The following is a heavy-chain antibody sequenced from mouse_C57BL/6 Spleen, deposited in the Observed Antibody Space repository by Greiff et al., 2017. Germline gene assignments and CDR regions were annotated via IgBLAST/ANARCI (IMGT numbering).Heavy chain of an antibody. CDR3: TTKDYYGTMDY. CDR2: IDPENGDT. CDR1: GFNIKDDY. D-gene: IGHD1-1*01. V-gene: IGHV14-4*01. J-gene: IGHJ4*01. Sequence: VQLQQSGAELVRPGASVKLSCTASGFNIKDDYMHWVKQRPEQGLEWIGWIDPENGDTEYASKFQGKATITADTSSNTAYLQLSSLTSEDTAVYYCTTKDYYGTMDYWGQGTSVTVSS.